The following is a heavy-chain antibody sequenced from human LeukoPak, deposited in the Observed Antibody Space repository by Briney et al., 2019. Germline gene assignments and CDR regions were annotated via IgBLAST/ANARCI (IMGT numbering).Heavy chain of an antibody. Sequence: GGSLRLSCAASGFTFSNAWMSWVRQAPGKGLEWVGRIKSKTDGGTTDYAAPVKGRFTISRDDSKNTLYLQMNSLRAEDTAVYYCARDSQYDFCSGNLFDYWGQGTLVTVSS. V-gene: IGHV3-15*01. CDR3: ARDSQYDFCSGNLFDY. CDR2: IKSKTDGGTT. CDR1: GFTFSNAW. J-gene: IGHJ4*02. D-gene: IGHD3-3*01.